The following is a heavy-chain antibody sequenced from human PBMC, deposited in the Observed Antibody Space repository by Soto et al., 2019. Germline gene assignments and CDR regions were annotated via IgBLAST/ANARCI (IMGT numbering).Heavy chain of an antibody. Sequence: GASVKVSCKASGGTFSSYTISWVRQAPGQGLEWMGWISGYNGNTNYAQKLQGRVTMTKDTSKSIAYLQMNSLKTEDTAVYYCTRDGVVVVTAIIYWGQGTLVTVSS. CDR1: GGTFSSYT. D-gene: IGHD2-21*02. V-gene: IGHV1-18*01. CDR3: TRDGVVVVTAIIY. CDR2: ISGYNGNT. J-gene: IGHJ4*02.